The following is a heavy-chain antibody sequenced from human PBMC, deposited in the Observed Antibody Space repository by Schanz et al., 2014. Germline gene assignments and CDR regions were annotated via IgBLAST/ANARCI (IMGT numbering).Heavy chain of an antibody. J-gene: IGHJ6*02. Sequence: QVQLVESGGGVVQPGGSLRLSCAASGFSFSGSGMHWVRQAPGEGLEWVSTISDSGSSTYYADSVKGRFTTSRDNSKNTMYLQMNSLRAEDTAVYYCVKDLQRELLRDDHYYGMDVWGLGTLVTVSS. CDR3: VKDLQRELLRDDHYYGMDV. CDR1: GFSFSGSG. CDR2: ISDSGSST. D-gene: IGHD1-26*01. V-gene: IGHV3-NL1*01.